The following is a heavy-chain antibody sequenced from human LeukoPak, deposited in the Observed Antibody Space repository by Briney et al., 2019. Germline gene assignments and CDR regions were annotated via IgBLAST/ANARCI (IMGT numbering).Heavy chain of an antibody. Sequence: GGSLRLSCAASGFTFSSHWMHWVRQAPGKGLVWVSHINSDGGWTSYADSVKGRFTISKDNAKNTVYLQMNSLRAEDTAVYYCVSFYETYWGRGTLVTVSS. D-gene: IGHD2/OR15-2a*01. CDR3: VSFYETY. CDR1: GFTFSSHW. J-gene: IGHJ4*02. V-gene: IGHV3-74*01. CDR2: INSDGGWT.